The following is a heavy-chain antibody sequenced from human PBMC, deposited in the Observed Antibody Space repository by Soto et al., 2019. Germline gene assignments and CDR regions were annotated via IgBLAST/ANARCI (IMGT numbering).Heavy chain of an antibody. J-gene: IGHJ1*01. CDR3: ARVWWFGEKEYFQN. V-gene: IGHV2-70*11. D-gene: IGHD2-21*01. Sequence: SGPTLVNPTQTLTLTCTISGFSLSTDGMCVSWIRQPPGKALEWLARIDWNYDKYYSTSLKTRLTISKDTSKNQAVLTMTKLDPADTATYYCARVWWFGEKEYFQNWGQGTLVTVSS. CDR1: GFSLSTDGMC. CDR2: IDWNYDK.